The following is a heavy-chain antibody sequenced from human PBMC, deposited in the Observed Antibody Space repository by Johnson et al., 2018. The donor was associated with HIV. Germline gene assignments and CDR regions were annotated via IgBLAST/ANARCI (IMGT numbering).Heavy chain of an antibody. CDR2: IYGGGST. J-gene: IGHJ3*02. Sequence: VQLVESGGGLVQPGGSLRLSCAASGFTVSSNYMSWVRQAPGKGLEWVSVIYGGGSTYYADSVKGRFTISRDNSKNTLYLQMNSLRAEDTAVYYCARDPPSYGSGSYFRAFDIWGQGTMVTVSS. D-gene: IGHD3-10*01. CDR3: ARDPPSYGSGSYFRAFDI. CDR1: GFTVSSNY. V-gene: IGHV3-66*01.